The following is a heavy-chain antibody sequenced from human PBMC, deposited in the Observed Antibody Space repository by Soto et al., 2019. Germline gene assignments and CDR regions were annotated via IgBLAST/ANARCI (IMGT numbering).Heavy chain of an antibody. D-gene: IGHD3-10*01. V-gene: IGHV4-34*01. CDR2: VNHSGST. CDR1: CGSFSGYY. CDR3: ARSATPSSGSYYPPSYYYYYGMDV. Sequence: SETLSLTCAVYCGSFSGYYWSWIRQPPGKGLEWIGEVNHSGSTNYNPSLKSRVTISVDTSKNQFSLKLSSVTAADTAVYYCARSATPSSGSYYPPSYYYYYGMDVWGQGTTVTVSS. J-gene: IGHJ6*02.